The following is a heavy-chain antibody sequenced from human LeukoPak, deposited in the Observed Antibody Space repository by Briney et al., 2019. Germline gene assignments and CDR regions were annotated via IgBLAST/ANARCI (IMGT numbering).Heavy chain of an antibody. J-gene: IGHJ4*02. CDR1: GFTFNNYA. CDR2: ITASGGST. D-gene: IGHD6-19*01. CDR3: ARGLLVFRAVAAPFDY. V-gene: IGHV3-23*01. Sequence: PGGSLRLSCASSGFTFNNYAMTWVRQAPEKGLEWVSSITASGGSTYCADSVKGRFTMSRDNSKNTLYLQMSSLRAEDTAVYYCARGLLVFRAVAAPFDYWGQGTLVTVSS.